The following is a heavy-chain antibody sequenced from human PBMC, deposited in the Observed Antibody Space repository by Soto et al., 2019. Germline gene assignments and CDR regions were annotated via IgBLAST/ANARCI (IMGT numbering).Heavy chain of an antibody. CDR3: ARVAVAARPRWYNWFDP. CDR2: MNPNSGET. Sequence: QEQLVQSGAEVKKPGASVKVSCKTSGYTFTDYDINWVRQATGQGLEWIGWMNPNSGETGYAQKFQGRGTMTRSASLSTAYVELSSLRSEDTAVYYCARVAVAARPRWYNWFDPWGQGTLVTVSS. CDR1: GYTFTDYD. D-gene: IGHD2-15*01. V-gene: IGHV1-8*01. J-gene: IGHJ5*02.